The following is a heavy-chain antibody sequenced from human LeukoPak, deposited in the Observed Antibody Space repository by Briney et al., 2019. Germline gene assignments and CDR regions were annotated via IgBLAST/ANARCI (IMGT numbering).Heavy chain of an antibody. D-gene: IGHD2/OR15-2a*01. J-gene: IGHJ6*03. Sequence: SESLSLTCTVSGVAISRYYSSWIRQPPREGLERGGGISYSGSTNYNPSLKSRVTISVDTSKNQFSLKLSSVTAADTAVYYCARGQGGTTSFYYYYYYMDAWGKGTTVTVSS. CDR2: ISYSGST. CDR3: ARGQGGTTSFYYYYYYMDA. V-gene: IGHV4-59*01. CDR1: GVAISRYY.